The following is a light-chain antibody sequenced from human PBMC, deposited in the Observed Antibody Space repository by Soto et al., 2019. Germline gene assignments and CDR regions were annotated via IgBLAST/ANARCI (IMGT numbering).Light chain of an antibody. Sequence: NMLTPSPGTLSLSPGERAPLSCRASQSVSSSYLACYQQKPGQAPRLLIYGASSRATGIPDRFSGSGSGTDFTLTISRLEPEDFAVYYCQQYGSSPQTFGQGTKVDI. CDR1: QSVSSSY. CDR2: GAS. V-gene: IGKV3-20*01. CDR3: QQYGSSPQT. J-gene: IGKJ1*01.